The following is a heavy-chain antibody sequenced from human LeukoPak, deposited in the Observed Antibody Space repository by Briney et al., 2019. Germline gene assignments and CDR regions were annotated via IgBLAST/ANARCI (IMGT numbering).Heavy chain of an antibody. CDR2: IKTDGSTT. J-gene: IGHJ6*02. D-gene: IGHD6-13*01. V-gene: IGHV3-74*01. CDR3: ARAGKQQLVGNYYYGMDV. CDR1: GFTFSNYA. Sequence: PGGSLRLSCAASGFTFSNYAMSWVRQAPGKGLVWVSLIKTDGSTTRYADSVKGRFTISRDNAKNTLYLQMNSLRAEDTAVYYCARAGKQQLVGNYYYGMDVWGQGTTVAVSS.